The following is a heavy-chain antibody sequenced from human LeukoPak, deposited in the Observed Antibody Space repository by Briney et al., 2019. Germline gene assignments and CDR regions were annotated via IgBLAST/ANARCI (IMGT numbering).Heavy chain of an antibody. CDR3: ARALYYYGSGFDY. Sequence: PGGSLRLSCAASGFTFSDYSMNWVRQTPGKGLQWVSSITSGSSYINYADSVRGRFTVSRDNAENSLYLQMNSLRVEDTAVYYCARALYYYGSGFDYWGQGTLVTVSS. CDR1: GFTFSDYS. D-gene: IGHD3-10*01. J-gene: IGHJ4*02. CDR2: ITSGSSYI. V-gene: IGHV3-21*01.